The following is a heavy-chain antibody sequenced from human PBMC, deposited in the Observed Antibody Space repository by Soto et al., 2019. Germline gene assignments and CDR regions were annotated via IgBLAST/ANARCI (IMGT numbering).Heavy chain of an antibody. J-gene: IGHJ6*02. CDR3: AASRAYDSSEYSGFHYGMDV. Sequence: EVQLVESGGDLVQPGRSLRLSCAASGFTFDDYAMHWVRQVPGRGLQWVSGLSWNGVTIGYAASVKGRFTVSRDNAKKSLYLQMSSLSPDDTALYYCAASRAYDSSEYSGFHYGMDVLGLGTTVTVS. CDR1: GFTFDDYA. D-gene: IGHD3-22*01. CDR2: LSWNGVTI. V-gene: IGHV3-9*01.